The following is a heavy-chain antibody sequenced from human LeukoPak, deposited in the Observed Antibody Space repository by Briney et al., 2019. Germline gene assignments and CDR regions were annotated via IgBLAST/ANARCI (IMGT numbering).Heavy chain of an antibody. CDR2: VSYDGSNK. CDR1: GFTFSSYG. D-gene: IGHD5-24*01. CDR3: AKGMATSTSFDY. V-gene: IGHV3-30*18. Sequence: QPGRSLRLSCAASGFTFSSYGMHWVRQAPGKGLEWVAVVSYDGSNKYYADSVKGRFTISRDNSKNTLYLQMNSLRAEDTAVYYCAKGMATSTSFDYWGQGTLVTVSS. J-gene: IGHJ4*02.